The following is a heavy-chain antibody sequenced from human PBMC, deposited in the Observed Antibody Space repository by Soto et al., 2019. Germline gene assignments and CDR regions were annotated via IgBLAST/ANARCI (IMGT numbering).Heavy chain of an antibody. CDR3: ARDFGGGRCLLASESLDC. D-gene: IGHD2-15*01. CDR2: INSDGSST. J-gene: IGHJ4*02. V-gene: IGHV3-74*01. CDR1: GFTFSGYW. Sequence: EVQLVESGGGLVQPGGSLSLSSAAPGFTFSGYWMHWVRQVPGKGLVWLSRINSDGSSTSNADAVKGRFTISRDNAKNTLDLQMNNLRAEDTAVYYCARDFGGGRCLLASESLDCWGQGNLVTVSS.